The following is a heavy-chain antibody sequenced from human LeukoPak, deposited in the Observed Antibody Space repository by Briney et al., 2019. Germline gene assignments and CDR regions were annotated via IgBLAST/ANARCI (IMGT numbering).Heavy chain of an antibody. Sequence: GGSLRLSCAASGFTFSKFGMHWVRQTPGKGLEWAALVWNDGSKNYYADSVKGRFTISRDNSKDTLYLLLNSLRAEDTAVYYCAKDRSLGYGCLDYWGQGTLVTVSS. D-gene: IGHD5-12*01. CDR3: AKDRSLGYGCLDY. CDR2: VWNDGSKN. J-gene: IGHJ4*02. CDR1: GFTFSKFG. V-gene: IGHV3-33*06.